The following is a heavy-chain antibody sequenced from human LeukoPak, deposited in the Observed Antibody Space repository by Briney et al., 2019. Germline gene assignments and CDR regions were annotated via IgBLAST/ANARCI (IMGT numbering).Heavy chain of an antibody. CDR1: GGTFSSYA. CDR3: ARETHYCSGGSCYPGWFDP. Sequence: SVKVSCKASGGTFSSYAISWVRQAPGQGLEWMGGIIPIFGTANYAQKFQGRVTITADESTSTAYMELSSLRSEDTAVYYCARETHYCSGGSCYPGWFDPWGQGTLVTVSS. V-gene: IGHV1-69*13. D-gene: IGHD2-15*01. CDR2: IIPIFGTA. J-gene: IGHJ5*02.